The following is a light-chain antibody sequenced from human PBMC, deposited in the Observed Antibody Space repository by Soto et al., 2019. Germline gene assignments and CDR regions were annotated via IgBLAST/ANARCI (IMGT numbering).Light chain of an antibody. CDR3: QQYDKWPGT. V-gene: IGKV3-15*01. Sequence: EIVMTQSPATLSVSPGERATLSCRASQSVSNNLAWYQQKPGQAPRLLIYGASTRATGLPASFSGSGSGTDFTLTISSLQSEDFAVYYCQQYDKWPGTFGQGTKVEIK. CDR2: GAS. CDR1: QSVSNN. J-gene: IGKJ1*01.